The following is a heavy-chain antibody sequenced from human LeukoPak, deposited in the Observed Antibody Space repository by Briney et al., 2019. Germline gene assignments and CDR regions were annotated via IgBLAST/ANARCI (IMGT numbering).Heavy chain of an antibody. D-gene: IGHD3-22*01. CDR2: VSNSGST. CDR3: ASRAYYDSSGLDY. Sequence: SETLSLTCTVSGGSISNYYWTWIRQPPGKGLEWIGHVSNSGSTKYNPSLKSRVTISIDTSKKHFSLKLSSVTAADTAVYYCASRAYYDSSGLDYWGQGILVTVSS. J-gene: IGHJ4*02. V-gene: IGHV4-59*08. CDR1: GGSISNYY.